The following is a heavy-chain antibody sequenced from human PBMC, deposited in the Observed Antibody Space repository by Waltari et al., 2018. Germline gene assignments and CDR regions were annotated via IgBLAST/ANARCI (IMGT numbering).Heavy chain of an antibody. J-gene: IGHJ4*02. Sequence: QVQLQESGPGLVKPSQTLSLTCTVSGGSISGSSYYWSWIRQPAGKGLEWIGRIYTSGSTTYNPPLKSRVTLSVDTSKNQFSLKLSSVTAADTAVYYCARESDTSGYYYDYWGQGTLVTVSS. CDR3: ARESDTSGYYYDY. CDR2: IYTSGST. V-gene: IGHV4-61*02. CDR1: GGSISGSSYY. D-gene: IGHD3-22*01.